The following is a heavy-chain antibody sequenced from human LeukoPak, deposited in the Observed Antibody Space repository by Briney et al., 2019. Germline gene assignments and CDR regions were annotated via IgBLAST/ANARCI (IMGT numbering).Heavy chain of an antibody. CDR2: IMFDGRNT. CDR3: ARRKLSGAYLPDL. Sequence: PGGSLRLSCAASGFSFSNFNMYWVRQAPAPGPERVAFIMFDGRNTKSADSVKRRFNISRDNSKNTLYFQMKTQRTEDTAVYYCARRKLSGAYLPDLWGQGTLITVSS. V-gene: IGHV3-30*02. D-gene: IGHD3-10*01. J-gene: IGHJ5*02. CDR1: GFSFSNFN.